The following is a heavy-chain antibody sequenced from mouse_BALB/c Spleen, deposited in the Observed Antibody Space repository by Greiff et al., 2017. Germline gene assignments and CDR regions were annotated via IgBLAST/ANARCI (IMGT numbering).Heavy chain of an antibody. V-gene: IGHV3-2*02. CDR2: ISYSGST. Sequence: EVQLQESGPGLVKPSQSLSLTCTVTGYSIASDYAWNWIRQFPGNKLEWMGYISYSGSTSYNPSLKSRISITRDTSKNQFFLQLNSVTTEDTATYYCARDVYDGYYDYWGQGTTLTVSS. CDR3: ARDVYDGYYDY. CDR1: GYSIASDYA. J-gene: IGHJ2*01. D-gene: IGHD2-3*01.